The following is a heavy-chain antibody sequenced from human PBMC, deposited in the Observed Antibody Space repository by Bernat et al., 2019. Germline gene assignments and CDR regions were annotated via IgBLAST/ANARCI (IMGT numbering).Heavy chain of an antibody. D-gene: IGHD1-26*01. J-gene: IGHJ4*02. CDR1: GGSISSFY. CDR3: ATGSGSDYDD. Sequence: QVQLQESGPGLVKPSETLSLTCTVSGGSISSFYWSWIRQTPGKGLEWIGYIYYSGSTNYNPSLKSRVTISVDTNKSQFSLKLSSVTAAETAVYYCATGSGSDYDDWSQGILVAVSS. CDR2: IYYSGST. V-gene: IGHV4-59*08.